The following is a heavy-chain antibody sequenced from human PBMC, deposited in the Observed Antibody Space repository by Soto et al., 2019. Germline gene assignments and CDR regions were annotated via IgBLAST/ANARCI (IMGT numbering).Heavy chain of an antibody. D-gene: IGHD3-3*01. V-gene: IGHV3-48*03. J-gene: IGHJ6*02. CDR1: GFPCSSYE. CDR2: ISSSGSTI. Sequence: SLILSWAASGFPCSSYEMNWVRQAPGKGLELVSYISSSGSTIYYADSVKGRFTISRDNAKNSLYLQMNSLRAEDTAVYYCARYGAFWFQYGMDVWGQGTTVTVSS. CDR3: ARYGAFWFQYGMDV.